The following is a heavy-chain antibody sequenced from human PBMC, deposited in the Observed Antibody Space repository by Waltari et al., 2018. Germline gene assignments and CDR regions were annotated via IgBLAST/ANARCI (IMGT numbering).Heavy chain of an antibody. V-gene: IGHV3-7*01. CDR1: GFTFSTFV. D-gene: IGHD7-27*01. CDR3: ARYDLGPYYYYGMDV. J-gene: IGHJ6*02. Sequence: EVQLVGSGGGLVQPGGSRRTSCASSGFTFSTFVMRWVRQAPGKGLEWVANINQDGIDKYYVDSVKGRFTISRDNAKNSLYLQMNSLRPEDTAVYYCARYDLGPYYYYGMDVWGQGTTVTASS. CDR2: INQDGIDK.